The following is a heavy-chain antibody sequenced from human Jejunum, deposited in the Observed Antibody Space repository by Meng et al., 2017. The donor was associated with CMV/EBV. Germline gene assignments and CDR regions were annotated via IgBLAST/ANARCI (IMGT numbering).Heavy chain of an antibody. CDR2: IYRGDDK. CDR3: AHFVGGYYPSRPDY. J-gene: IGHJ4*02. Sequence: QITLEESGPTLVKPTPTLTLTCSFSGFSPSTSGEGVGWIRQPPGKALELLALIYRGDDKRYSPSLNSRLTIAKDTSKNEVVLTLTNMGPIDTGTYYCAHFVGGYYPSRPDYWGQGTLVTVSS. V-gene: IGHV2-5*02. CDR1: GFSPSTSGEG. D-gene: IGHD1-26*01.